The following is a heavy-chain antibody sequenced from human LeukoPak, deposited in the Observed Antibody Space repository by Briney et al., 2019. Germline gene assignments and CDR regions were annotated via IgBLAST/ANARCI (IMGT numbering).Heavy chain of an antibody. CDR3: ATDRIVGATTDQAWC. V-gene: IGHV1-24*01. D-gene: IGHD1-26*01. CDR1: GYTLTELS. CDR2: FDPEDGET. Sequence: ASVKVSCKVSGYTLTELSMHWVRQAPGKGLEWMGGFDPEDGETIYAQKFQGRVTMTEDTSTDTAYMELSSLRSEDTAVYYCATDRIVGATTDQAWCWGQGTLVTVSS. J-gene: IGHJ4*02.